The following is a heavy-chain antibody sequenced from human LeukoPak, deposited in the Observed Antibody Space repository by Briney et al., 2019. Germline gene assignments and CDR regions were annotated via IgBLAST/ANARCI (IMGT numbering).Heavy chain of an antibody. CDR1: GFTFSSYW. CDR3: ARATGSYYSLEY. CDR2: INSDGSST. Sequence: GGSLRLSCAASGFTFSSYWMHWVRQAPGKGLVWVSRINSDGSSTSYADSVKGRFTVSRDNAKNTLYLQMNSLRAEDTAVYYCARATGSYYSLEYWGQGTLVTVSS. J-gene: IGHJ4*02. D-gene: IGHD1-26*01. V-gene: IGHV3-74*01.